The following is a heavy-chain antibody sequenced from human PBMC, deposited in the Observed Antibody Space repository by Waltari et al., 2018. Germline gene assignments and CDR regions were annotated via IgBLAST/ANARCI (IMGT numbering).Heavy chain of an antibody. D-gene: IGHD3-22*01. CDR1: RVTFTSYA. CDR3: AANYDSSGYYYVSWSPEYFQH. CDR2: IIPIFGTA. J-gene: IGHJ1*01. V-gene: IGHV1-69*08. Sequence: QFQLVQSGSALMKPGSSLSVSCKASRVTFTSYAISCVRPPPGPPLDWMGRIIPIFGTANYAQKFQGRVTITANKTTSKAYMELSSLRSEDTAVYYCAANYDSSGYYYVSWSPEYFQHWGQGTLVTVSS.